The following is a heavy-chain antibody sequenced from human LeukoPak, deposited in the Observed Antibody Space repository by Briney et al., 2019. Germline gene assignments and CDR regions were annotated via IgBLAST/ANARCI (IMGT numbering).Heavy chain of an antibody. J-gene: IGHJ4*02. CDR1: GDSISSYY. CDR3: ARHYPYGSGSYSPFYFDY. Sequence: PSETLSLTCTVSGDSISSYYWSWTRQPSGKGLEWIGYIYYSGSTNYNPSLKSRVTISVDTSKNQFSLKLSSVTAADTGVYYCARHYPYGSGSYSPFYFDYWGQGTLVTVSS. V-gene: IGHV4-59*08. CDR2: IYYSGST. D-gene: IGHD3-10*01.